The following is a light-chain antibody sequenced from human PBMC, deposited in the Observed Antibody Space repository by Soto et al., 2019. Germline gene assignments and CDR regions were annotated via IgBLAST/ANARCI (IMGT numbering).Light chain of an antibody. J-gene: IGLJ3*02. CDR2: EVT. Sequence: QSVLTQPASVSGSPGQSITISCTGTSSDVGGYNRVSWSQQHPGKAPKLIIYEVTNRPSGVSNRFSGSKSGNTASLTISGLQPEDEAHYYCTSFTSSNTWVFGGGTKLTVL. V-gene: IGLV2-14*01. CDR1: SSDVGGYNR. CDR3: TSFTSSNTWV.